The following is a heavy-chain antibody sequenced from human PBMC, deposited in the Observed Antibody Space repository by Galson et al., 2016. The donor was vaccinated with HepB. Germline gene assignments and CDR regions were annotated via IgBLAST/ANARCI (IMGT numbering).Heavy chain of an antibody. V-gene: IGHV3-53*01. J-gene: IGHJ4*02. CDR1: GFAVRSNF. D-gene: IGHD3-16*02. CDR3: ARVQTFYDYTWGTSRPRYFDY. Sequence: SLRLSCAVSGFAVRSNFMAWVRQAPGKGLEWVSLIYSGGSTYYADSVRGRSTISRDISKNTLFLEMLNLRAEDTAVYYWARVQTFYDYTWGTSRPRYFDYWGQGTLVTVSS. CDR2: IYSGGST.